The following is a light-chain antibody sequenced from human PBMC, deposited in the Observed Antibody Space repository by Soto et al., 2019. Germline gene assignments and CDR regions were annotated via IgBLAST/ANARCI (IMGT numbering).Light chain of an antibody. CDR1: RSNIGAGYD. CDR3: QSYDSSLSYV. V-gene: IGLV1-40*01. J-gene: IGLJ1*01. CDR2: GNS. Sequence: QLVLTQPPSVSGAPGQRVTISCTGSRSNIGAGYDVHWYQELPGTAPKLLIYGNSNRPSGVPDRFSGSKSGTSASLAITGLQAEDEADYCCQSYDSSLSYVFGNGTKLTVL.